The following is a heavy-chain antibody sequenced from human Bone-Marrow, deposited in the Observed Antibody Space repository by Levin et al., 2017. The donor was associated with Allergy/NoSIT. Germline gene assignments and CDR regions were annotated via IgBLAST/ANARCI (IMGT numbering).Heavy chain of an antibody. D-gene: IGHD6-13*01. CDR1: GFTFSSYE. V-gene: IGHV3-48*03. CDR3: ARGDAGYYYGMDV. CDR2: ISSSGSTI. Sequence: GGSLRLSCAASGFTFSSYEMNWVRQAPGKGLEWVSYISSSGSTIKYAESVKGRFTISRDNARNSLSLQMNSLRADDTAVYFCARGDAGYYYGMDVWGQGTTVTVSS. J-gene: IGHJ6*02.